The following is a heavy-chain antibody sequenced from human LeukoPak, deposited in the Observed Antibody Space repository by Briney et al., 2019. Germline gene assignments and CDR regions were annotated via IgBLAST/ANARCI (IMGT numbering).Heavy chain of an antibody. CDR2: INSDGSTP. V-gene: IGHV3-74*01. D-gene: IGHD2-21*02. CDR3: ARGDTNYYHAVDV. CDR1: GFTFSSYW. Sequence: GGSLRLSCAASGFTFSSYWVHWVRQAPGKGLVWVSRINSDGSTPNYADSVKGRFTISRDNAKNTLYLEMNSLRAEDTALYYCARGDTNYYHAVDVWGQGTTVTVSS. J-gene: IGHJ6*02.